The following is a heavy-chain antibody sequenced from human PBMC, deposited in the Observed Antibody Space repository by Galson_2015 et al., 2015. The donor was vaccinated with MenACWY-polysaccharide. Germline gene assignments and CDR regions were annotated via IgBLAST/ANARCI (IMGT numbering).Heavy chain of an antibody. J-gene: IGHJ4*02. D-gene: IGHD6-13*01. V-gene: IGHV3-23*01. CDR3: AKVGPRSSWTMGLDY. CDR1: GFTFSNYA. CDR2: ISGSGGST. Sequence: SLRLSCAASGFTFSNYAMSWVRQAPGKGLEWVSGISGSGGSTYYADSVKGRFTISRDNSKNTLYLQMNNLRAEDTAVYYCAKVGPRSSWTMGLDYWGQGTLITVSS.